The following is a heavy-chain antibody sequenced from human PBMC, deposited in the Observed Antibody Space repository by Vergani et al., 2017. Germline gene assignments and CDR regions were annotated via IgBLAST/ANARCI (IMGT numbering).Heavy chain of an antibody. J-gene: IGHJ5*02. CDR1: GGSFSGYY. CDR2: INHSGST. CDR3: ARITMASTPEGFDP. D-gene: IGHD3-10*01. V-gene: IGHV4-34*01. Sequence: QVQLQQWGAGLLKPSETLSLTCAVYGGSFSGYYWSWIRQPPGKGLEWIGEINHSGSTNYNPSLKSRVTISVDTSKNQFSLKLSSVTAADTAVYYCARITMASTPEGFDPWGQGTLVTVSS.